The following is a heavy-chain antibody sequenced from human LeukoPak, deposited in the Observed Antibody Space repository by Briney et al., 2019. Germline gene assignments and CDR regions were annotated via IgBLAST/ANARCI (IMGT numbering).Heavy chain of an antibody. CDR2: ISIGGDS. CDR3: SRDGTPGGTMDV. Sequence: QPGGSLRFSCAASGFTFNAYDMHWVRQAPGKGLEWVSTISIGGDSKYYASVKSRFTTSSRDTTNSTYLQMNSLRAADTAVYYCSRDGTPGGTMDVWGKGTTVTV. CDR1: GFTFNAYD. V-gene: IGHV3-13*01. J-gene: IGHJ6*03. D-gene: IGHD4-23*01.